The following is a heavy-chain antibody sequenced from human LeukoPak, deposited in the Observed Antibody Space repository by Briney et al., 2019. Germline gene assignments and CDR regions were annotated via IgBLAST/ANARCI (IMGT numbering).Heavy chain of an antibody. V-gene: IGHV3-30-3*01. J-gene: IGHJ4*02. CDR2: ISYDGSNK. CDR3: AREYYDGSGYLLGFVY. Sequence: GRSLRLSCAASGFTFSSYAMHWVRQAPGKGLEWVAVISYDGSNKYYADSVKGRFTISRDNSKNTLYLQMNSLRAEDTAVYYCAREYYDGSGYLLGFVYWGQGTLVTVSS. D-gene: IGHD3-22*01. CDR1: GFTFSSYA.